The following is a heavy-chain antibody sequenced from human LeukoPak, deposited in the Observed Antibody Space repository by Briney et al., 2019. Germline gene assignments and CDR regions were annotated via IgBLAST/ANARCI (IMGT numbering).Heavy chain of an antibody. CDR3: ARDFTGGFYTNSGFDY. V-gene: IGHV1-46*01. CDR1: GYTFTSYY. J-gene: IGHJ4*02. D-gene: IGHD3-10*01. Sequence: ASVKLSCKASGYTFTSYYMHWVRQAPGQGLEWMGIINPSGGSTSYAQTFQGRVTMTRDMSTSTVYMELSSLRSEDTAVYYCARDFTGGFYTNSGFDYWGQGTLVTVSS. CDR2: INPSGGST.